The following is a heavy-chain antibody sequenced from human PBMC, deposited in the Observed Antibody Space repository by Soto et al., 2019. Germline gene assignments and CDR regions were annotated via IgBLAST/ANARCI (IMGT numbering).Heavy chain of an antibody. D-gene: IGHD2-21*02. V-gene: IGHV3-73*02. CDR3: TRGIVVVTEAEFDYYGMDV. J-gene: IGHJ6*02. CDR2: IRSKANSYAT. Sequence: EVQLVESGGGLVQPGGSLKLSCAASGFTFSASAMHWVRQASGKGLEWVGRIRSKANSYATAYAASVKGRFTISRDDSKNTAYLQMNSLKPEDTAVYYCTRGIVVVTEAEFDYYGMDVWGQGTTVNVSS. CDR1: GFTFSASA.